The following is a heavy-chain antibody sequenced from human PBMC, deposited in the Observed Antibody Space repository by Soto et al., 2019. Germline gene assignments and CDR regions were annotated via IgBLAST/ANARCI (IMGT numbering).Heavy chain of an antibody. CDR2: IYYSGST. J-gene: IGHJ4*02. CDR3: ARDLSLDY. Sequence: QVQLQESGPGLVKPSETLSLTCTVSGGSVSSGSYYWSWIRQPPGKGLEWIGYIYYSGSTNYNPSLKSRVNISVATSKNQFSLKLSSVTAADTAVYYCARDLSLDYWGQGTLVTVSS. CDR1: GGSVSSGSYY. D-gene: IGHD3-16*02. V-gene: IGHV4-61*01.